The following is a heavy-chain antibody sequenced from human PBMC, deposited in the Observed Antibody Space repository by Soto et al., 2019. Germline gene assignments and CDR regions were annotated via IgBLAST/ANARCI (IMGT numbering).Heavy chain of an antibody. J-gene: IGHJ4*02. V-gene: IGHV3-30*18. D-gene: IGHD6-13*01. CDR3: AKEYGSTWIAH. Sequence: SGGYLGLSCAASGFTFSTYGMHWVRQAPGKGLEWVAAMSYDGAKQYYVDSVKGRFTISRENSRNTLFLQLNSLRDEDTAVYYCAKEYGSTWIAHWVQGT. CDR1: GFTFSTYG. CDR2: MSYDGAKQ.